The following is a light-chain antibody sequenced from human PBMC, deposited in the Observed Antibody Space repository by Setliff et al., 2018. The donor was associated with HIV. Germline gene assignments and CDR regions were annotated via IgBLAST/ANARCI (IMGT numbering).Light chain of an antibody. V-gene: IGLV3-25*03. CDR1: NIGSKS. CDR3: QSADSSGNYV. CDR2: KDS. J-gene: IGLJ1*01. Sequence: SYELTQPPSVSVAPGKTARITCGGNNIGSKSVHWYQQKPGQAPIMVIYKDSERPSGIPERFSGSSSGTTVTLTISRVQAEDEADYYCQSADSSGNYVFGSGTKVTV.